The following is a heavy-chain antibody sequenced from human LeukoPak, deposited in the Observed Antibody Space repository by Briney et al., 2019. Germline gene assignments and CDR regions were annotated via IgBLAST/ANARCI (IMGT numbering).Heavy chain of an antibody. J-gene: IGHJ4*02. D-gene: IGHD5-18*01. CDR3: ASSLGYSYNFDY. Sequence: PGGSLRLSCAASGFTVSSNYMSWVRQAPGKGLEWVSVIYSGGSTYYADSVKGRFTISRDNAKNSLYLQMNSLRAEDTAVYYCASSLGYSYNFDYWGQGTLVTVSS. V-gene: IGHV3-66*01. CDR1: GFTVSSNY. CDR2: IYSGGST.